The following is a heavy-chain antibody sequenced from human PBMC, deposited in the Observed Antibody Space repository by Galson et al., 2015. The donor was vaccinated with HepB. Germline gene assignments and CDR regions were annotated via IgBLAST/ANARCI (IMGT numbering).Heavy chain of an antibody. CDR1: GGTFSSYA. D-gene: IGHD3-10*01. CDR3: ARDKRGYYGSGTSYYYGMDV. Sequence: SVKVSCKASGGTFSSYAISWVRQAPGQGLEWMGGIIPIFGTANYAQKFQGRVTITADKSTSTAYMELSSLRSEDTAVYYCARDKRGYYGSGTSYYYGMDVWGQGTTVTVSS. CDR2: IIPIFGTA. V-gene: IGHV1-69*06. J-gene: IGHJ6*02.